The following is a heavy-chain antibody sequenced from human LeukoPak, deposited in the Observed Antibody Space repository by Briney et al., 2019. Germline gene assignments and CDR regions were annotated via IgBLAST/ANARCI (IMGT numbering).Heavy chain of an antibody. CDR1: GFTFDDYA. Sequence: GGSLRLSCAASGFTFDDYAMHWVRQAPGKGVEWVSGLSWNSGSIGHADSVKGRFTISRDNAKNTLYLQMNSLRAEDTAVYYCAKDRSVLRYFDWLLYSDYWGQGTLVTVSS. V-gene: IGHV3-9*01. J-gene: IGHJ4*02. CDR3: AKDRSVLRYFDWLLYSDY. D-gene: IGHD3-9*01. CDR2: LSWNSGSI.